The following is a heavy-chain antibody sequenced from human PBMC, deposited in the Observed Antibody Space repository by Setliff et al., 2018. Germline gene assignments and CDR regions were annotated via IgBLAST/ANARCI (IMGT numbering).Heavy chain of an antibody. CDR1: GGSISSYY. CDR3: ARQGYYNFWSGYSEYYYYYMDV. D-gene: IGHD3-3*01. V-gene: IGHV4-59*08. Sequence: TSETLSLTCTVSGGSISSYYWSWIRQPPGKGLECIGYIYYSGSTNYNPSLKSRVTISVDTSKNQFSLKLSSVTAADTAVYYCARQGYYNFWSGYSEYYYYYMDVWGKGTTVTVSS. J-gene: IGHJ6*03. CDR2: IYYSGST.